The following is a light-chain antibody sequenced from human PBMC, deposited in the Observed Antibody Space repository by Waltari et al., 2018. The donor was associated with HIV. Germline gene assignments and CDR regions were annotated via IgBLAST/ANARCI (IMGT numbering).Light chain of an antibody. CDR1: SSNIGGQY. CDR3: AVWDVSLSAQV. J-gene: IGLJ3*02. V-gene: IGLV1-47*01. Sequence: QSVLSQSPSISGTPGQRVSISCSGSSSNIGGQYVSWYQQVPGTPPTLLIFWNTRRPSGVSDRFSGSVSGTSASLAISGLRSEDEADYYCAVWDVSLSAQVFGGGTTLTVL. CDR2: WNT.